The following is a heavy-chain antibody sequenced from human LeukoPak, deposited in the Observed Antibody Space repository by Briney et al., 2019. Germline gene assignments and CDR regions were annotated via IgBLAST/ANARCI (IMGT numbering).Heavy chain of an antibody. CDR2: ISYTGST. J-gene: IGHJ4*02. V-gene: IGHV4-39*01. Sequence: SETLSLTCTVSGGSISTTTYYWGWLRQPPGKGLEWIGSISYTGSTYYNPSLKIRVTTPVDTSKNQFSLRLSSVTAADTAVYYCARLSPYLGAGSSAFPDDYWGQGTLVTVSS. CDR1: GGSISTTTYY. D-gene: IGHD3-10*01. CDR3: ARLSPYLGAGSSAFPDDY.